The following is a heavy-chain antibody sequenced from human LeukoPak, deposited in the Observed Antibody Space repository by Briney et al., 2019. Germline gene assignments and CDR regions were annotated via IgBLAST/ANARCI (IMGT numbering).Heavy chain of an antibody. D-gene: IGHD1-26*01. CDR3: AKDDGGTYYIYYYYMDV. V-gene: IGHV3-23*01. CDR1: GFTFSSYA. J-gene: IGHJ6*03. CDR2: ISGSGGRT. Sequence: GGSLRLSRAASGFTFSSYAMSWVRQDPGKGLEWVSAISGSGGRTYHADSVKGRFTISRDNSKNTLYLQMNSLRAEDTAVYYCAKDDGGTYYIYYYYMDVWGKGTTVTISS.